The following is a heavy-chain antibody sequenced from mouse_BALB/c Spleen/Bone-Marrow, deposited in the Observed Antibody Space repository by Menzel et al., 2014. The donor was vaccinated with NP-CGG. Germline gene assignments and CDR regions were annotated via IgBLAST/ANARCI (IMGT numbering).Heavy chain of an antibody. CDR1: GFSLTSYG. Sequence: QVQLKQSGPGLVQPSRSLSITCTVSGFSLTSYGVHWVRRSPGKGLEWLGVIWSGGSTDYNAAFISRLSISKDNSKSQVFFKMNSLQANDAAIYYCARNYYGSSYWYFDVWGAGTTVTVSS. D-gene: IGHD1-1*01. J-gene: IGHJ1*01. V-gene: IGHV2-2*02. CDR3: ARNYYGSSYWYFDV. CDR2: IWSGGST.